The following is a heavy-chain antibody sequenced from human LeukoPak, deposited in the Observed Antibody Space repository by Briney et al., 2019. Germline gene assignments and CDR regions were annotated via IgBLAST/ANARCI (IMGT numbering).Heavy chain of an antibody. V-gene: IGHV3-53*01. CDR1: GFTVSSNY. CDR2: IYSGGST. D-gene: IGHD2-15*01. CDR3: AKRSMEVVPDY. J-gene: IGHJ4*02. Sequence: GGSLRLSCAASGFTVSSNYMSWVRQAPGKGLEWVSVIYSGGSTYYADSVKGRFTISRDNSKNTLYLQMNSLRAEDTAVYYCAKRSMEVVPDYWGQGTLVTVSS.